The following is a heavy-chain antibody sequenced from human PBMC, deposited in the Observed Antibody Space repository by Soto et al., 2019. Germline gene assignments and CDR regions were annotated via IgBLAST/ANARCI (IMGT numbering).Heavy chain of an antibody. J-gene: IGHJ6*02. CDR2: ISGSGGST. CDR1: GFTFSSYA. D-gene: IGHD2-21*01. V-gene: IGHV3-23*01. CDR3: AKLSGGAAQDYYYYGMDV. Sequence: PGGSLRLSCGASGFTFSSYAISWVRQAPGKGLERVSAISGSGGSTYYADSVKGRFTISRDNSKNTLYLQMNSLRAEDTAVYYCAKLSGGAAQDYYYYGMDVWGQGTTVTVSS.